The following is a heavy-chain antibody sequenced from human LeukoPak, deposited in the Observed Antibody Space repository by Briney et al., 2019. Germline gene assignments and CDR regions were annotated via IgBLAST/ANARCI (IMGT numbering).Heavy chain of an antibody. V-gene: IGHV4-59*01. D-gene: IGHD6-13*01. J-gene: IGHJ4*02. CDR1: GGSLSSYY. Sequence: SETLSLTCTVSGGSLSSYYWSWIRQPPGKGLEWIGYIYYSGSTNYNPSLKSRVTISVDTSKNQFSLKLSSVTAADTAVYYCARSGSSWPLDYWGQGTLVTVSS. CDR2: IYYSGST. CDR3: ARSGSSWPLDY.